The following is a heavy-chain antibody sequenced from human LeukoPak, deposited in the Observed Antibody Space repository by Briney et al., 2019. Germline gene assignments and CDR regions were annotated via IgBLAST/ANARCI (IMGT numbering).Heavy chain of an antibody. CDR1: GGSINSGAYY. D-gene: IGHD2-15*01. V-gene: IGHV4-31*03. CDR3: AGCSGGSPIDAFHI. Sequence: SETLSLTCTVSGGSINSGAYYWSWIHQHPGKGLEWIGYIYYSGSNYYNPSLKSRVTISVDTSKNQFSLKLSSVTAADTAVYYCAGCSGGSPIDAFHIWGQGTMVTVSS. CDR2: IYYSGSN. J-gene: IGHJ3*02.